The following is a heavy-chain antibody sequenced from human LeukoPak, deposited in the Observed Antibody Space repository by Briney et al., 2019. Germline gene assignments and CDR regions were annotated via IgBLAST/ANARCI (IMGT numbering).Heavy chain of an antibody. Sequence: ASVKVSCKVSGYTLTELSMHWVRQAPGKGLEWMGGFDPEDGETIYAQKFQGRVTMTEDTSTDTAYMELSSLRSEDTAVYYCARKIAVAVINYYYGMDVWGQGTTVTVSS. CDR2: FDPEDGET. CDR3: ARKIAVAVINYYYGMDV. D-gene: IGHD6-19*01. V-gene: IGHV1-24*01. CDR1: GYTLTELS. J-gene: IGHJ6*02.